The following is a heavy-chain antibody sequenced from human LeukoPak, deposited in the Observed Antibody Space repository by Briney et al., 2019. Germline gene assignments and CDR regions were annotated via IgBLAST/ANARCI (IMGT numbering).Heavy chain of an antibody. CDR1: GGSFSGYY. CDR3: AIITVFKGFDP. Sequence: SETLSLTCAVYGGSFSGYYWSWIRQPPGKGLEWIGEINHSGSTNYNPSLKSRVTISVDTSKNQFSLKLSSVTAADTAVYYCAIITVFKGFDPWGQGTLVTVSS. V-gene: IGHV4-34*01. J-gene: IGHJ5*02. CDR2: INHSGST. D-gene: IGHD3-3*01.